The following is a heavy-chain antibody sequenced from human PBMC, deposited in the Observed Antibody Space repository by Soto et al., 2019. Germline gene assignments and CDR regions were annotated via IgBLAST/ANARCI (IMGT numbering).Heavy chain of an antibody. V-gene: IGHV3-21*05. CDR3: ARSEMATITGAFDI. D-gene: IGHD5-12*01. Sequence: GGSLRLSCEASGFTFRNYKMNWVRQAPGKGLEWVSYISSSSSYIYYADSVKGRFTISRDNAKNSLYLQMNSLRAEDTAVYYCARSEMATITGAFDIWGQGTMVTVSS. CDR2: ISSSSSYI. J-gene: IGHJ3*02. CDR1: GFTFRNYK.